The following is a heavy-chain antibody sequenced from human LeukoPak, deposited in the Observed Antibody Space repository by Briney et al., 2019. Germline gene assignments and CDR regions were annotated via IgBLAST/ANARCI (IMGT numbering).Heavy chain of an antibody. V-gene: IGHV4-59*02. CDR2: VDYSGST. D-gene: IGHD3-22*01. CDR3: TRGYYEPFDR. CDR1: GDSVSSSL. Sequence: SETLSLNCTVSGDSVSSSLWNWIRQPPGKGLEWIGNVDYSGSTKYNPSLRSRVTMSLDTSNNQFSLKLRSVTASDTALYYCTRGYYEPFDRWGQGTLVTVSS. J-gene: IGHJ4*02.